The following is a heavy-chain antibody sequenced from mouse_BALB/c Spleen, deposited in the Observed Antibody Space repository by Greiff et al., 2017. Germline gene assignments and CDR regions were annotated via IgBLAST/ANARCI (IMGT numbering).Heavy chain of an antibody. J-gene: IGHJ3*01. Sequence: EVKLVESGGGLVQPGGSLKLSCAASGFTFSSYTMSWVRQTPEKRLEWVAYISNGGGSTYYPDTVKGRFTISRDNAKNTLYLQMSSLKSEDTAMYYCATLHYYGYGGFAYWGQGTLVTVSA. V-gene: IGHV5-12-2*01. D-gene: IGHD1-2*01. CDR1: GFTFSSYT. CDR2: ISNGGGST. CDR3: ATLHYYGYGGFAY.